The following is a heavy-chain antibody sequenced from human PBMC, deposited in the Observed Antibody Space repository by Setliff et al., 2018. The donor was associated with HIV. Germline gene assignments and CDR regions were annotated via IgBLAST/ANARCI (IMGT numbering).Heavy chain of an antibody. D-gene: IGHD3-22*01. Sequence: SETLSLTCTVSGDSISSYYWSWIRQPPGKGLEWIGYIYTSGSTNYNPSLKSRVTISVDTSKNQFSLKLSSVTAADTAVYYCARGPGHDSSGYYYDYYYMDVWGKGTTVTVSS. CDR1: GDSISSYY. CDR3: ARGPGHDSSGYYYDYYYMDV. V-gene: IGHV4-4*08. CDR2: IYTSGST. J-gene: IGHJ6*03.